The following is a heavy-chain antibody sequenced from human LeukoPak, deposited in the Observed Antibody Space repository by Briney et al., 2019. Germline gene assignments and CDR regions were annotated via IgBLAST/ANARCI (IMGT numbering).Heavy chain of an antibody. J-gene: IGHJ3*01. Sequence: SETLSLTCTVSGGSISSYYWSWIRQPPGKGLEWIGYIYYSGSTNYNPSLKSRVTISVDTSKNQFSLKLSSVTAADTAVYYCARGVLSWGQGTMVTVSP. V-gene: IGHV4-59*01. CDR3: ARGVLS. CDR1: GGSISSYY. D-gene: IGHD2-15*01. CDR2: IYYSGST.